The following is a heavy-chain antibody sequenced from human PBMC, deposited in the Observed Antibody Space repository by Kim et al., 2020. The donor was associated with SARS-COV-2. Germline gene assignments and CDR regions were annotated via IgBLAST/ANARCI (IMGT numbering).Heavy chain of an antibody. V-gene: IGHV5-51*01. CDR2: IYPSDSDT. Sequence: GESLKISCKGSGYIFTSHWLGWVRQMPGKGLEWMVIIYPSDSDTRYSPSFQGQVTISVDKSINTAYLQWSSLKASDTALYYCDRPGDYGGKSYYYYGMDVWGQGTTVTVSS. CDR1: GYIFTSHW. CDR3: DRPGDYGGKSYYYYGMDV. J-gene: IGHJ6*02. D-gene: IGHD4-17*01.